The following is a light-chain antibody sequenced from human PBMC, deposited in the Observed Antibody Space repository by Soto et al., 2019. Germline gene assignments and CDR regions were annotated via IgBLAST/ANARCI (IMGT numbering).Light chain of an antibody. Sequence: EIVLTQSPGTLSLSPGERATLSCRASQSVSSSYLGWYQQKPGQAPRLLIYGASTRPTGIPDRFSGSGSGTDFTLTISRLEPEDFAVYYCQQYGSSLIFGQGTRLEIK. V-gene: IGKV3-20*01. CDR1: QSVSSSY. CDR2: GAS. J-gene: IGKJ5*01. CDR3: QQYGSSLI.